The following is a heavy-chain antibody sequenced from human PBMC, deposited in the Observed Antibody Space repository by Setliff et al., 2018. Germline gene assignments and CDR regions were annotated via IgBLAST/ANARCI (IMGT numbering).Heavy chain of an antibody. J-gene: IGHJ4*03. V-gene: IGHV1-2*02. CDR3: ASAVWEFLY. CDR2: INPDNGDT. D-gene: IGHD1-26*01. Sequence: ASVKVSCKASGYAFFGYFMNWVRQAPGQGLEWMGWINPDNGDTHYAEKFQGRVTMTRDTSISTAYMELSSLRSDDTAIYYCASAVWEFLYWGQGTMVTVSS. CDR1: GYAFFGYF.